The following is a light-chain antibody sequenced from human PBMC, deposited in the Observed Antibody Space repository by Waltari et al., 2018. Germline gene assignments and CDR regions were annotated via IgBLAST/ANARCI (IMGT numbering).Light chain of an antibody. CDR1: SDINVGDFN. J-gene: IGLJ3*02. V-gene: IGLV5-37*01. CDR3: MFWPSNVWV. CDR2: YNSDSEK. Sequence: QPVLTQPPSSSASPGESARLTCTLPSDINVGDFNIYWYQQKPGSPPRFLLYYNSDSEKAQGSGVPSRFSGSKDASANAGILRISGLQSEDEADYYCMFWPSNVWVFGGGTKLTVL.